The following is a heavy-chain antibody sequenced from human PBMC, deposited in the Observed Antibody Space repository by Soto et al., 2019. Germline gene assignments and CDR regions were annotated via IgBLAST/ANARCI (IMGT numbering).Heavy chain of an antibody. Sequence: QVQLVQSGAEVKKPGSSVKVSGKASGGTFSSYDISWVRQAPGQGLEWMGGIIPIFGTANYAQKFQGRVTITADESTSTAYLELSGLRSEDTAVYYCASPRPKGTCSSTSCYTYYYYYGMDVWGQGTTVTVSS. D-gene: IGHD2-2*02. CDR3: ASPRPKGTCSSTSCYTYYYYYGMDV. J-gene: IGHJ6*02. V-gene: IGHV1-69*01. CDR2: IIPIFGTA. CDR1: GGTFSSYD.